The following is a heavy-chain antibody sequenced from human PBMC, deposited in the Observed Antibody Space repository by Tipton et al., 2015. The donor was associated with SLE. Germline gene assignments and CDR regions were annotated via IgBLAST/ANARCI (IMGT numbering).Heavy chain of an antibody. J-gene: IGHJ3*02. V-gene: IGHV4-39*07. CDR3: AREVLRTAAVPFDI. D-gene: IGHD1-14*01. Sequence: TLSLTCTVSGGSISSSSYYWGWIRQPPGKGLEWIGSIYHSGSTYYNPSLKSRVTISVDTSKNQFSLKLSSVTAADTAVYYCAREVLRTAAVPFDIWGQGTMVTVSS. CDR2: IYHSGST. CDR1: GGSISSSSYY.